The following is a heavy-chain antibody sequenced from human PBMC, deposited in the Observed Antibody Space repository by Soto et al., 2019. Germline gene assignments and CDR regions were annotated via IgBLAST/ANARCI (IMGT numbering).Heavy chain of an antibody. CDR3: AKDACKAARPCLWFDP. CDR2: ISGSGGST. V-gene: IGHV3-23*01. J-gene: IGHJ5*02. CDR1: GFTFSSYA. Sequence: EVQLLESGGGLVQPGGSLRLSCAASGFTFSSYAMSWVRQAPGKGLEWVSAISGSGGSTYYADSVKGRFTISRDNSKNTLYLQMNSLRAEDTAVYYCAKDACKAARPCLWFDPWGQGTLVTVSS. D-gene: IGHD6-6*01.